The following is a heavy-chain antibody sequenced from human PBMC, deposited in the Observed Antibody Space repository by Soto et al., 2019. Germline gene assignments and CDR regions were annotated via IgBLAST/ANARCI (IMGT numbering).Heavy chain of an antibody. CDR1: GGSITSSNW. CDR2: TYHSGST. CDR3: ARVPDY. J-gene: IGHJ4*02. V-gene: IGHV4-4*02. Sequence: XXTLSLTCAVSGGSITSSNWWSWVRQTPGRGXEWIGXTYHSGSTNYXXSLKSRVTXSVDNSKHQFSLKLSSVNAADTAVYYCARVPDYWGQGTLVTVSS.